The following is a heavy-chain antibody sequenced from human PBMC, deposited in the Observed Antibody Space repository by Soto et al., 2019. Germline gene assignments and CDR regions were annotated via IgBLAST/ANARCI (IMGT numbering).Heavy chain of an antibody. V-gene: IGHV1-8*01. D-gene: IGHD6-13*01. Sequence: ASVKVSCKASGYTFTSYDINWVRQATGQGLEWMGWMNPNSGNTGYAQKFQGRVTMTRNTSISTAYMELSSLRSEDTAVYFCAREHSSSWRFDYWGQGTLVTVSS. CDR3: AREHSSSWRFDY. J-gene: IGHJ4*02. CDR2: MNPNSGNT. CDR1: GYTFTSYD.